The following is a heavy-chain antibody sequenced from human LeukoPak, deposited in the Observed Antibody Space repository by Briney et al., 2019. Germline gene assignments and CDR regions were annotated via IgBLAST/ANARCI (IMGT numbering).Heavy chain of an antibody. Sequence: SETLTLTCTVSGGSISSFYWSWIRQPAGKGLEWIGRIYTSGSTNYNPSLRSRVTMSVDTSKNQFSLKRSSVTAADTAVYYCARDEYYYDSSGSLAYYYYMDVWGKGTTVTVSS. CDR3: ARDEYYYDSSGSLAYYYYMDV. CDR1: GGSISSFY. CDR2: IYTSGST. V-gene: IGHV4-4*07. D-gene: IGHD3-22*01. J-gene: IGHJ6*03.